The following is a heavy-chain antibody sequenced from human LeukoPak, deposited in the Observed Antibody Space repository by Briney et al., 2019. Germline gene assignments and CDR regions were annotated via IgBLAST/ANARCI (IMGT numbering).Heavy chain of an antibody. CDR1: GGSISIYY. CDR2: IYNSGST. D-gene: IGHD6-13*01. J-gene: IGHJ4*02. Sequence: SESLSLTCSVSGGSISIYYWTWIRQIPGKGLEWIGYIYNSGSTNYNPSLKSRVTISLDTSKNQFSLKLSSVTAADTAVYYCARGVVAAAGRTFDFWGQGTLVTVSS. V-gene: IGHV4-59*01. CDR3: ARGVVAAAGRTFDF.